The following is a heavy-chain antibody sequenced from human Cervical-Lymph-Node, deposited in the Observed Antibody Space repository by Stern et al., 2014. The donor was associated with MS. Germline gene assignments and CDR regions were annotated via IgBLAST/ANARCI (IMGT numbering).Heavy chain of an antibody. CDR2: IFSNDEK. V-gene: IGHV2-26*01. J-gene: IGHJ4*02. Sequence: QVTLRESGPVLVKPTETLTLTCTVSGFSLSNPRMGVSWIRQPPGKALEWLAHIFSNDEKSYNTSLKSRLTVSKDTSKSQVLLSMTNVDPADTATYYCAWTESYGTRDYWGQGTLVTVSS. D-gene: IGHD3-16*01. CDR3: AWTESYGTRDY. CDR1: GFSLSNPRMG.